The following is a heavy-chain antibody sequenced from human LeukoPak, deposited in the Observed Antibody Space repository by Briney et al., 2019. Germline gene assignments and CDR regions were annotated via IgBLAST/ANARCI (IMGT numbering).Heavy chain of an antibody. CDR2: ISSSGSTI. CDR3: ARVSPGVGVVVVAATKEDYFDY. CDR1: GFTFSSYE. V-gene: IGHV3-48*03. D-gene: IGHD2-15*01. Sequence: PGGSLRLSCAASGFTFSSYEMNWVRQAPGTGLEWVSYISSSGSTIYYADSVKGRFTISRDNAKNSLYLQMNSLRAEDTAVYYCARVSPGVGVVVVAATKEDYFDYWGQGTLVTVSS. J-gene: IGHJ4*02.